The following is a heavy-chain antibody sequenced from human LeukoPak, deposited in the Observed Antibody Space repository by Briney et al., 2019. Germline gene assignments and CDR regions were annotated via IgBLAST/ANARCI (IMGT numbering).Heavy chain of an antibody. Sequence: SENLSLTCTVSGGSISSSSYYWGWIRQPPGKGLEWIGSIYYSGSTYYNPSLKSRVTISVDTSKNQFSLKLSSVTAADTAVYYCARMTIVVVVEGSAFDIWGQGTMVTVSS. D-gene: IGHD2-15*01. V-gene: IGHV4-39*07. CDR1: GGSISSSSYY. CDR2: IYYSGST. J-gene: IGHJ3*02. CDR3: ARMTIVVVVEGSAFDI.